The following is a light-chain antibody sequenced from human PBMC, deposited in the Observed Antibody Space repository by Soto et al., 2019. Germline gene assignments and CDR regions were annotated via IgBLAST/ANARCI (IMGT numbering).Light chain of an antibody. V-gene: IGLV2-8*01. Sequence: QSALTQPPSASGSTGQSVTISCTGTSSDVGAYKYVSWYQQYPGKAPKLMIYEVSKRPSGVPDRFSGSKSGNTASLTVSGRHAEDEADYYCTSYVGSNIWVFGGGTKLNVL. CDR1: SSDVGAYKY. CDR3: TSYVGSNIWV. CDR2: EVS. J-gene: IGLJ3*02.